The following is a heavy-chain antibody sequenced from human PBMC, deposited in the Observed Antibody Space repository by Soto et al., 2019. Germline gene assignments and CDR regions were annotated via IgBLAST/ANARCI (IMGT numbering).Heavy chain of an antibody. D-gene: IGHD2-21*02. Sequence: ASVKVSCKASGYTFTSYGISWVRQAPGQGLDWMGWISPYTGNTNYAQKLQGRVTMTTDTSTSTAYMELRGLRSDDTAVYYCATALFSDRDLDYWGQGTLVTVSS. V-gene: IGHV1-18*01. CDR3: ATALFSDRDLDY. CDR1: GYTFTSYG. CDR2: ISPYTGNT. J-gene: IGHJ4*02.